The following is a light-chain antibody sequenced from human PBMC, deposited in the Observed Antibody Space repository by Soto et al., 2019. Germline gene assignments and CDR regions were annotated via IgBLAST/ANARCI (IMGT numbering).Light chain of an antibody. J-gene: IGKJ1*01. CDR2: DAS. V-gene: IGKV3-11*01. Sequence: EIVLTQSPATLSLSRGERATLSCRASQSVSSYLAWYQQKPGQAPRLLIYDASNRATGIPARFSGSGSGTDFTLTISSLEPEDFAVYYCQQRSNWPPTFGQGTKVAIK. CDR1: QSVSSY. CDR3: QQRSNWPPT.